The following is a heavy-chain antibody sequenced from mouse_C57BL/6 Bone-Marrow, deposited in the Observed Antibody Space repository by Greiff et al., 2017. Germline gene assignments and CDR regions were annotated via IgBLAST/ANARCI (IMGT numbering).Heavy chain of an antibody. V-gene: IGHV1-15*01. CDR3: ARLIYDGCWYDFGY. J-gene: IGHJ2*01. D-gene: IGHD2-3*01. Sequence: VQLQESGAELVRPGASVTLSCKASGYTFTDYEMHWVKQTPVHGLEWIGAIDPETGGTAYNQKFKGKARLTADKSSSTAYMELRSLTSEDSAVYYCARLIYDGCWYDFGYWGQGTTLTVAS. CDR1: GYTFTDYE. CDR2: IDPETGGT.